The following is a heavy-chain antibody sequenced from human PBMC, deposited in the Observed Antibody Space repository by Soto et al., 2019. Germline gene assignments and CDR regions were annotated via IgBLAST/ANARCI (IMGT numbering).Heavy chain of an antibody. CDR2: ISGNGSNT. V-gene: IGHV3-23*01. J-gene: IGHJ4*02. Sequence: EVQLLESGGGLVQPGGSLRLSCAASGFTFSSYAINWVRQAPGKGLEWVSSISGNGSNTYYADSVKGRFTISRDNSKNMLYLQMNSLRADDTSVFYCARGRYCTSTNCYTDFDYWGQGTLVTVSS. CDR3: ARGRYCTSTNCYTDFDY. D-gene: IGHD2-2*02. CDR1: GFTFSSYA.